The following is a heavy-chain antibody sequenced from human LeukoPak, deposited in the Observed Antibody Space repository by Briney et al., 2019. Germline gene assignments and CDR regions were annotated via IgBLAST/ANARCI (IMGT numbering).Heavy chain of an antibody. CDR1: GFIFSTYW. CDR2: IKTDGSTK. J-gene: IGHJ4*02. V-gene: IGHV3-74*01. D-gene: IGHD3-16*01. Sequence: AGGSLRLSCTGSGFIFSTYWMHWVRQAPGKGLVWVSRIKTDGSTKYYADSVKGRFAVSRDNAKNTLYLQMESLRVEDTAIYYCATGWAWGGFDHWGQGALVTVSS. CDR3: ATGWAWGGFDH.